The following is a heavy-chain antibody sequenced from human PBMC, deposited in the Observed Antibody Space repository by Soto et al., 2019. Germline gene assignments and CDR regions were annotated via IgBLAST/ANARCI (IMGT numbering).Heavy chain of an antibody. CDR3: SQNGTTWFAS. CDR1: GYSFHNSG. Sequence: QVQLVQSGPELKKPGASVKVSCKTSGYSFHNSGISWVRQAPGQGLEWMGWISVFNGYAHSAQKFQGRVIMTEDKFTSTAYMELRGLRSDDTAMYYCSQNGTTWFASWGQGTPVTVSS. D-gene: IGHD1-1*01. V-gene: IGHV1-18*01. CDR2: ISVFNGYA. J-gene: IGHJ5*01.